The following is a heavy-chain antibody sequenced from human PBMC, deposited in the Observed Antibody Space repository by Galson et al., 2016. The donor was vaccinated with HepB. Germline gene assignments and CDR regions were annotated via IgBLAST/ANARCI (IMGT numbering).Heavy chain of an antibody. V-gene: IGHV1-8*01. Sequence: SVKVSCKASGNSFIGYDISWVRRATGQGLEWMGWMNPNSGNTGYAQKFQGRVTMTRNTSISTAYMELSSLRSEDTAVYYCARRLYESSNWGQGTQVTVSS. CDR2: MNPNSGNT. J-gene: IGHJ4*02. CDR3: ARRLYESSN. D-gene: IGHD3-22*01. CDR1: GNSFIGYD.